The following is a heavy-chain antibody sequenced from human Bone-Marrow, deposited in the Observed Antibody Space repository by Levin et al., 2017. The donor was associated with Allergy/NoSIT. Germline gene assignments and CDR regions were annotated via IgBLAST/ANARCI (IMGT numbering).Heavy chain of an antibody. J-gene: IGHJ3*01. Sequence: PGGSLRLSCVASGFSFGSYGMSWVRQAPGKGLEWVSGISANGGSTDHGDSVKGRATISRDNSKNTLYLQMDSLRAEDTALYYCAKKYGGFFSSPFDLWGQGTVVTVSS. D-gene: IGHD5-12*01. CDR1: GFSFGSYG. CDR3: AKKYGGFFSSPFDL. V-gene: IGHV3-23*01. CDR2: ISANGGST.